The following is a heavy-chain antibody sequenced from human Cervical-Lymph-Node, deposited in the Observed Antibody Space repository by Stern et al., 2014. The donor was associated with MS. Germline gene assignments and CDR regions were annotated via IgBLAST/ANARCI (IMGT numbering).Heavy chain of an antibody. D-gene: IGHD4-17*01. Sequence: VQLVESGPGLVKPSQTLSLTCSVSGDPIRSGGFYWTWVRQSPGKGLEWIGYIYYNGRTNYNPSLMGRVTLSVDLSKDQLSLNLRSVTAADSAVYYCARVDYGDFIDSWGQGTLVTVSS. CDR1: GDPIRSGGFY. J-gene: IGHJ4*02. CDR2: IYYNGRT. V-gene: IGHV4-31*03. CDR3: ARVDYGDFIDS.